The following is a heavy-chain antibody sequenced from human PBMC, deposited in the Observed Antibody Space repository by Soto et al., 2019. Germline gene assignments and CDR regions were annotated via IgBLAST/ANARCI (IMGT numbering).Heavy chain of an antibody. CDR3: AKDYGSGCDWLRVGDASDI. Sequence: QVQLVESGGGVVQPGRSLRLSCAASGFTFSSYGMHWVRKAPGKGLEWVAVISYDGSNKYYADPVKGRFTISRDTSKNTLXXQMNSLRPEDTAVYYCAKDYGSGCDWLRVGDASDIWGQGTMVTVSS. D-gene: IGHD6-25*01. CDR1: GFTFSSYG. V-gene: IGHV3-30*18. J-gene: IGHJ3*02. CDR2: ISYDGSNK.